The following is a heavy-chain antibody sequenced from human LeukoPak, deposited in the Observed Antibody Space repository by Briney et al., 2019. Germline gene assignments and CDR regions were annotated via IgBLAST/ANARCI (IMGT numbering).Heavy chain of an antibody. CDR3: ARGLTSGRPVYYFDY. CDR1: GGSISSGDYY. J-gene: IGHJ4*02. CDR2: IYYSGST. D-gene: IGHD1-14*01. Sequence: PSETLSLTCTVSGGSISSGDYYWSWIRQPPGKGLEWIGYIYYSGSTYYNPSLKSRVTISVDTSKNQFSLKLSSVTAADTAIYYCARGLTSGRPVYYFDYWGQGTLVTVSS. V-gene: IGHV4-30-4*01.